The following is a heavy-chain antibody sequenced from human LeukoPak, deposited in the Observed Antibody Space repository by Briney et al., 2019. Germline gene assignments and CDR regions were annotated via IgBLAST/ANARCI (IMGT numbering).Heavy chain of an antibody. CDR3: ARRVATAFDY. Sequence: GESLKISFKGSGXSFTSYCIGWVRQMPGKDLEWMGIIYPGDSDTRYSPSFHGQVTISADKSISTAYLQWSSLKASDTAIYYCARRVATAFDYWGQGTLVTVSS. V-gene: IGHV5-51*01. CDR1: GXSFTSYC. J-gene: IGHJ4*02. D-gene: IGHD6-13*01. CDR2: IYPGDSDT.